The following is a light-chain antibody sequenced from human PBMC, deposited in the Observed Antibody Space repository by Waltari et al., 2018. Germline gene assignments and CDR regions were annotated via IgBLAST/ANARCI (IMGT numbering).Light chain of an antibody. CDR3: AAWDDSPNGHWV. Sequence: QSVLTQPPSASGTPGQRVTISCSGRAPNLGGKVVNCYQQFPGKAPKLVIYRNDQRPSGVPDRFSGSKSGTSASLAISGLQSEDEADYYCAAWDDSPNGHWVFGGGTKVTVL. J-gene: IGLJ3*02. CDR1: APNLGGKV. V-gene: IGLV1-44*01. CDR2: RND.